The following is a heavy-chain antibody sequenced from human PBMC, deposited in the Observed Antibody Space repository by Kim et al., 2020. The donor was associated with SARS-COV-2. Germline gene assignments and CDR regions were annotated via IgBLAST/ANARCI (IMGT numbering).Heavy chain of an antibody. V-gene: IGHV7-4-1*02. CDR2: INTNTGNP. CDR1: GYTFTSYA. D-gene: IGHD1-1*01. CDR3: ARVYGGTPSPYYYYGMDV. J-gene: IGHJ6*02. Sequence: ASVKVSCKASGYTFTSYAMNCVGGGAGEGVEWMGWINTNTGNPTYAQGFTGRFVFSLDTSVSTAYLQISSLKAEDTAVYYCARVYGGTPSPYYYYGMDVWGQGTTVTVSS.